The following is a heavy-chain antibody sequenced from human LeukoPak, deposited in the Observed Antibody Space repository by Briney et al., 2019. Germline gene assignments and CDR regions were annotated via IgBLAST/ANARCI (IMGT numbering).Heavy chain of an antibody. Sequence: ASVKVSCKAFGYTFTGYYMHWVRQAPGQGLEWMGWINPNSGGTNYAQKFQGRVTMTRDTSISTAYMELSRLRSDDTAVYYCARDSLRKGGATSNWFDPWGQGTLVTVSS. CDR3: ARDSLRKGGATSNWFDP. CDR1: GYTFTGYY. CDR2: INPNSGGT. V-gene: IGHV1-2*02. J-gene: IGHJ5*02. D-gene: IGHD1-26*01.